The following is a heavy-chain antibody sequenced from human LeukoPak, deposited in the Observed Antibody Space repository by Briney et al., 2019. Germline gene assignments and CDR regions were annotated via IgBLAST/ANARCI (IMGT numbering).Heavy chain of an antibody. CDR1: GYSFTSYW. D-gene: IGHD3-22*01. J-gene: IGHJ4*02. Sequence: GESLKISCKGSGYSFTSYWIAWVRQMPGKGLEWMGIIYPTDSDTRYSPSFQGQVTISADKSISTAYLQWSSLKASDTAMYYCARPAYYDSSGLDYWGQGTLVTVSS. CDR2: IYPTDSDT. V-gene: IGHV5-51*01. CDR3: ARPAYYDSSGLDY.